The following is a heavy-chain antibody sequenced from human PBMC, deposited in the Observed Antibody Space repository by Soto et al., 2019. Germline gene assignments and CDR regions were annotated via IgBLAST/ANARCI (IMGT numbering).Heavy chain of an antibody. CDR2: IYYSGST. Sequence: QVQLQESGPGLVKPSETLSLTCTVSGGSISSYYWCWIRQPQGKGLECIGYIYYSGSTNYNPSLKSRVTKSADQSKNQLSLKLSSGTAADTDVYYCGRGPYCGGDCSDNWFEPWGQGTLVTVSS. CDR1: GGSISSYY. J-gene: IGHJ5*02. D-gene: IGHD2-21*02. CDR3: GRGPYCGGDCSDNWFEP. V-gene: IGHV4-59*01.